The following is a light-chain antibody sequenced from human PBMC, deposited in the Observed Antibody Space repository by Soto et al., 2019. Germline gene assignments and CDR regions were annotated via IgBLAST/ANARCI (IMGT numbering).Light chain of an antibody. V-gene: IGKV1-13*02. Sequence: AIQLTQSPSSLSASIGDRVTITCRASQGIGSALAWYQQKPGNPPRLLIYDASSLEGGVPLRFNGSGSGTDFTPTIISLQPEDFASYYCQQYNSDPITFGQGTRLEIK. CDR1: QGIGSA. J-gene: IGKJ5*01. CDR2: DAS. CDR3: QQYNSDPIT.